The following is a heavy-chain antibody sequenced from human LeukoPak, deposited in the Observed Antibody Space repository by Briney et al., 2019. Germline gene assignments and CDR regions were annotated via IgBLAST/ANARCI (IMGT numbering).Heavy chain of an antibody. Sequence: ASVKVSCKVSGYTLTELSMHWVRQAPGQGLEWMGWINTNTGNPTYAQGFTGRFVFSLDTSVSTAYLQISSLKAEDTAVYYRARDRSTRPWYFDLWGRGTLVTVSS. V-gene: IGHV7-4-1*02. J-gene: IGHJ2*01. CDR2: INTNTGNP. D-gene: IGHD6-13*01. CDR3: ARDRSTRPWYFDL. CDR1: GYTLTELS.